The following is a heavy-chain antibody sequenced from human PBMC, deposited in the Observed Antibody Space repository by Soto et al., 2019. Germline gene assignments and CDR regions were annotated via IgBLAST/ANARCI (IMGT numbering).Heavy chain of an antibody. CDR2: INPSGGST. D-gene: IGHD5-18*01. V-gene: IGHV1-46*01. CDR1: GYTFTSYY. J-gene: IGHJ4*02. CDR3: ARANQTYSYGSIPDY. Sequence: ASVKVSCKASGYTFTSYYMHWVRQAPGQGLEWMGIINPSGGSTSYAQKFQGRVTMTRDTSTSTVYMELSSLRSEDTAVYYCARANQTYSYGSIPDYWGQGTLVTVSS.